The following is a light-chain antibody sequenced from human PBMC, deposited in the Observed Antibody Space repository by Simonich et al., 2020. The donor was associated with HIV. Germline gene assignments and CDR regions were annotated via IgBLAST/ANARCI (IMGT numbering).Light chain of an antibody. CDR1: QSVLHSSNNQNY. CDR2: WAS. CDR3: QQYGSSPTWT. Sequence: DIVMTQSPDSLAVSLGERATINCKSNQSVLHSSNNQNYLAWDQQRPGQPPKLIIYWASTRESGVPDRFSGSGSGTDFTLTINSLQAEDFAVYYCQQYGSSPTWTFGQGTKVDMK. J-gene: IGKJ1*01. V-gene: IGKV4-1*01.